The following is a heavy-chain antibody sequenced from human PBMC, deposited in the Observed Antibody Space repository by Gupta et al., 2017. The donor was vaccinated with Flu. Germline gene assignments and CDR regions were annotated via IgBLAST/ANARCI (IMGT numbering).Heavy chain of an antibody. D-gene: IGHD6-13*01. CDR2: ISGSGGST. CDR3: AKLRIAEESAPFDY. V-gene: IGHV3-23*01. CDR1: SYA. Sequence: SYAMSWVRQAPGKGLEWVSAISGSGGSTYYADSVKGRFTISRDNSKNTLYLQMNSLRAEDTAVYYCAKLRIAEESAPFDYWGQGTLVTVSS. J-gene: IGHJ4*02.